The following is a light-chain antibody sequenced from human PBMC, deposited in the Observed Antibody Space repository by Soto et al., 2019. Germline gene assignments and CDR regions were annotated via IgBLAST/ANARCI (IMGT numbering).Light chain of an antibody. V-gene: IGKV3-20*01. CDR2: GGS. Sequence: EVVLTQSPGTLSLSPGERGTLSCRASQSVSSNYLAWYQHKPGKAPRLLIFGGSNRATGIPDRFSGSGSGTDFTLTISGLEPEDFAVYYCQQYSGLTLTFGGGTKLDI. CDR3: QQYSGLTLT. J-gene: IGKJ4*01. CDR1: QSVSSNY.